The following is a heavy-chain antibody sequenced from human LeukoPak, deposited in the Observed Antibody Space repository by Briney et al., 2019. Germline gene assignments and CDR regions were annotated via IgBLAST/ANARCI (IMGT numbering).Heavy chain of an antibody. CDR1: GFTFDDYA. J-gene: IGHJ5*02. D-gene: IGHD3-10*01. CDR3: AKDMSYGSVSGGPFDP. V-gene: IGHV3-9*03. CDR2: ISWNSGSI. Sequence: GGSLRLSCAASGFTFDDYAMHWVRQAPGKGLEWVSGISWNSGSIGYADSVKGRFTISRDNAKNSLYLQMNSLRAEDMALYYCAKDMSYGSVSGGPFDPWGQGTLVTVSS.